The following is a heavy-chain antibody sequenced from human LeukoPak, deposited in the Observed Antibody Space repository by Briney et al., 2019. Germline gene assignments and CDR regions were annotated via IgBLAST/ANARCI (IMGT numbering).Heavy chain of an antibody. CDR2: IYYSGST. CDR3: AMGGYCSGGSCYPNWFDP. CDR1: GGSVSGYY. Sequence: SETLSLTCSVSGGSVSGYYWSWIRQPPGKGLEWIGYIYYSGSTYYNPSLKSRVTISVDTSKNQFSLKLSSVTAADTAVYYCAMGGYCSGGSCYPNWFDPWGQGTLVTVSS. D-gene: IGHD2-15*01. V-gene: IGHV4-59*06. J-gene: IGHJ5*02.